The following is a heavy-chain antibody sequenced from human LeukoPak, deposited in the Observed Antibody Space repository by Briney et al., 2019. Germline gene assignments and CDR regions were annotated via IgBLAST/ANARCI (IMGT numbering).Heavy chain of an antibody. D-gene: IGHD4-17*01. J-gene: IGHJ4*02. CDR2: IIPILGIA. Sequence: SVKVSCNASGGTFSSYGISWVRQAPGQGLEWMGRIIPILGIAKYAQQFQGRVTITADKSTNTAYMELSSLTSEDTAVYYCERVSVDYGDYIDYWGQGTLVTVSS. CDR3: ERVSVDYGDYIDY. CDR1: GGTFSSYG. V-gene: IGHV1-69*10.